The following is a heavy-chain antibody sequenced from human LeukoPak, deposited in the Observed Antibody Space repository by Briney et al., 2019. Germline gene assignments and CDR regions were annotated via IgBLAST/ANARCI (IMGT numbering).Heavy chain of an antibody. CDR2: IKYDSSTI. CDR1: GFAFNIYS. J-gene: IGHJ3*02. CDR3: VRDGREGFDI. D-gene: IGHD5-24*01. V-gene: IGHV3-48*04. Sequence: PGGSLRLPCVASGFAFNIYSMNWVRQAPGKGLEWVSYIKYDSSTIYYGDSVKGRFTISRDNVKNSLYLQVSSLRAEDTAVYYCVRDGREGFDIWGHGTLVIVSS.